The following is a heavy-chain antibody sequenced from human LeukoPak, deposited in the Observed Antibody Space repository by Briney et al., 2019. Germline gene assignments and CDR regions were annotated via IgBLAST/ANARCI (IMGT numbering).Heavy chain of an antibody. V-gene: IGHV4-4*02. CDR3: ARDNAPSSSWYWFDP. Sequence: SGTLSLTCAVSGGSISSSKWWNWVRQPPGKGLEWIGEIYHSGSTNHNLSLKSRVTISVDKSKNQLSLKMRSVTAADTAVYYCARDNAPSSSWYWFDPWGQGTLVTVSS. CDR2: IYHSGST. CDR1: GGSISSSKW. D-gene: IGHD6-13*01. J-gene: IGHJ5*02.